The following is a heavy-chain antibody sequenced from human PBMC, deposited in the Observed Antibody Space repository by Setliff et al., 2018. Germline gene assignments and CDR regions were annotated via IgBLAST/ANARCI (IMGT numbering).Heavy chain of an antibody. V-gene: IGHV7-4-1*02. Sequence: ASVKVSCKASGYTFTSYAMNWVRQAPGQGLEWMGWINTNTGNPMYAQGFTGRFVFSLDTSVSTAYLQISSLKAKDTAVYYCARVWGSGWYGGAFDIWGQGTMVTVSS. J-gene: IGHJ3*02. D-gene: IGHD6-19*01. CDR3: ARVWGSGWYGGAFDI. CDR1: GYTFTSYA. CDR2: INTNTGNP.